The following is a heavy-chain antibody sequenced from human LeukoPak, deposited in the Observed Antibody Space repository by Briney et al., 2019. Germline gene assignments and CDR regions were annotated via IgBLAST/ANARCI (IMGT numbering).Heavy chain of an antibody. CDR3: ARPWIQLWLSRDNWFDP. V-gene: IGHV3-7*04. J-gene: IGHJ5*02. D-gene: IGHD5-18*01. CDR1: GLTFSSYW. Sequence: GGSLRLSCAASGLTFSSYWMSWVRQAPGKGLEWVANIKQDGSEKYYVDSVKGRFTISRDNAKNSLYLQMNSLRAEDTAVYYCARPWIQLWLSRDNWFDPWGQGTLVTVSS. CDR2: IKQDGSEK.